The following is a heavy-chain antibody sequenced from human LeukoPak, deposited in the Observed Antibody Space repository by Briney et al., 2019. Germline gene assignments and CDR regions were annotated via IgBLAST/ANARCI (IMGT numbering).Heavy chain of an antibody. CDR3: AREAPGSYYDY. Sequence: PGGSLRLSCAASGFTVSSNYMSWVRQAPGKGLEWVSVIYSGGSTYYADSVKGRFTISRDNSKNTLYLQMNSLRAEDTAAYYCAREAPGSYYDYWGQGTLVTVSS. V-gene: IGHV3-66*01. J-gene: IGHJ4*02. CDR2: IYSGGST. D-gene: IGHD2-15*01. CDR1: GFTVSSNY.